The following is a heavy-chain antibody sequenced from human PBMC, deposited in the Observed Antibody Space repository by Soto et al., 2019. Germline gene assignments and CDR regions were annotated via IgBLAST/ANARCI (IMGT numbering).Heavy chain of an antibody. D-gene: IGHD3-3*01. Sequence: ASVKVSCKASGYTFTSYGISWVRQAPGQGLEWMGWISAYNGNTNYAQKLQGRVTVTTDTSTSTAYMELRSLRSDDTAVYYCARDFTPFGVAPGLDYWGQGTLVTVSS. CDR3: ARDFTPFGVAPGLDY. CDR1: GYTFTSYG. J-gene: IGHJ4*02. CDR2: ISAYNGNT. V-gene: IGHV1-18*01.